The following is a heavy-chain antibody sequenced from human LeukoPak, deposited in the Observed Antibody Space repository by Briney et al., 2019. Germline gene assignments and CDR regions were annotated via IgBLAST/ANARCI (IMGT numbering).Heavy chain of an antibody. CDR1: GGSISSGGYY. V-gene: IGHV4-31*03. CDR3: ARAQRSGWYQGVYFDY. D-gene: IGHD6-19*01. Sequence: PSQTLSLTCTVSGGSISSGGYYWSWIRQHPGKGLEWIGYIYYSGSTYYNPSLKSRVTISVDTSKNQFSLKLSSVTAADTAVYYCARAQRSGWYQGVYFDYWGQGTLVTVSS. J-gene: IGHJ4*02. CDR2: IYYSGST.